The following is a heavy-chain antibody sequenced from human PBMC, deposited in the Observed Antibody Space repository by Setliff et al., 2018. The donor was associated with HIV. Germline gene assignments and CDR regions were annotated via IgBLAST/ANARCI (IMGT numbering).Heavy chain of an antibody. Sequence: SVKVSCKAYAGTFNNYAISWVRQAPGKGLEWLGVIIPLIGFVKYAQMFQGRATITTDASTTTVYLELSSLKSDDTAVYYCTRGHRDGRNHREEDSWGQGTLVTVSS. CDR1: AGTFNNYA. J-gene: IGHJ4*02. D-gene: IGHD1-26*01. V-gene: IGHV1-69*05. CDR2: IIPLIGFV. CDR3: TRGHRDGRNHREEDS.